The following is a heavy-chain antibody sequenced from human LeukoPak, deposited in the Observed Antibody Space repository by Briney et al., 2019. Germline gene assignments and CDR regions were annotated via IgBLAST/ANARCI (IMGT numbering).Heavy chain of an antibody. CDR3: ARNMVAYGSGSYCFDY. D-gene: IGHD3-10*01. V-gene: IGHV1-69*04. CDR1: GGTFSSYA. CDR2: IIPILGMA. J-gene: IGHJ4*02. Sequence: SVKVSCKASGGTFSSYAISWVRQAPGQGLEWMRRIIPILGMANYAQKFQGRVTITADKSTSTAYMELSSLRSEDTAVYYCARNMVAYGSGSYCFDYWGQGTLVTVSS.